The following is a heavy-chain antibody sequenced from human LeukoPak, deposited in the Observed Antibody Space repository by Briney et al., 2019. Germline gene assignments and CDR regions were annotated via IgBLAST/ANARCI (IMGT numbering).Heavy chain of an antibody. J-gene: IGHJ4*02. D-gene: IGHD2-21*02. CDR3: ARGFVLGAAKNYFDY. CDR2: ISYDGTNK. V-gene: IGHV3-30-3*01. Sequence: GSLRLSCTASGLPLTNYALHWVRQAPGKGLEWVAVISYDGTNKYYADSVKGRFTISRDNSKNTLSLQMNSLRAEDTALYYCARGFVLGAAKNYFDYWGQGALVTVSS. CDR1: GLPLTNYA.